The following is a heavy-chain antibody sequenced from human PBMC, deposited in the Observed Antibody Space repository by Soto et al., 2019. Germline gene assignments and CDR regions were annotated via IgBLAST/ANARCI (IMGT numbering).Heavy chain of an antibody. CDR2: ISYDGSNE. CDR3: AREISVAGGHFDY. J-gene: IGHJ4*02. CDR1: GFTFSNYG. D-gene: IGHD6-19*01. Sequence: GGSLRLSCEASGFTFSNYGTHWVRQAPGEGLEWVAHISYDGSNEHYTDSVKGRFTISRDNAKNSLYLQMNSLRDEDTAVYYCAREISVAGGHFDYWGQGTLVTVSS. V-gene: IGHV3-30*03.